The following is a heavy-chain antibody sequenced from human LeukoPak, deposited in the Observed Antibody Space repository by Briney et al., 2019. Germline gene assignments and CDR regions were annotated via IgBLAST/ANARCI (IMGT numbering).Heavy chain of an antibody. V-gene: IGHV4-31*03. Sequence: SETLSLTCTVSGGSISSGGYYWSSIRQHPGKGLEWIGYIYYSGSTYYNPSLKSRVTISVDTSKNQFSLKLSSVTAADTAVYYCARAVGYCSSTSCRYYYYGMDVWGQGTTVTVSS. J-gene: IGHJ6*02. D-gene: IGHD2-2*01. CDR1: GGSISSGGYY. CDR2: IYYSGST. CDR3: ARAVGYCSSTSCRYYYYGMDV.